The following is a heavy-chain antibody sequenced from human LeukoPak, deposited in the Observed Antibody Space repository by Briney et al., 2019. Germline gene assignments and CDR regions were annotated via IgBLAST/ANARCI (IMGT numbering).Heavy chain of an antibody. J-gene: IGHJ4*02. Sequence: ASVKVSCKASGYTFTGYYWHWVRQAPGQGLEWMGWINPNSGDTNYAQKFQGGVTMTRDTSISTAYMELSSLRSDDTAVFYCARGDSSPYYYFDYWGQGTLVTVSS. CDR1: GYTFTGYY. CDR3: ARGDSSPYYYFDY. V-gene: IGHV1-2*02. CDR2: INPNSGDT. D-gene: IGHD3-22*01.